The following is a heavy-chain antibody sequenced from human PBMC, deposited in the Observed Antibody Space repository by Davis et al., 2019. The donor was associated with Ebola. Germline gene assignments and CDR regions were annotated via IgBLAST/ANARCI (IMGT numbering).Heavy chain of an antibody. CDR1: GFTFSSYA. CDR2: ISGSGSST. D-gene: IGHD2/OR15-2a*01. Sequence: GESLKISCAASGFTFSSYAMSWVRQAPGKGLEWVSAISGSGSSTYYADSVKGRFTISRDNSKNTLYLQMNSLRAEDTAVYYCAKVLDLFFDYWGQGTLVTVSS. V-gene: IGHV3-23*01. J-gene: IGHJ4*02. CDR3: AKVLDLFFDY.